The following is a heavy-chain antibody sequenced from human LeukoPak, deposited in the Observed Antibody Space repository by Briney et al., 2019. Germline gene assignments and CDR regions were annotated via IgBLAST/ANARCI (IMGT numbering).Heavy chain of an antibody. Sequence: GGSLRLSCAASGFTFSNYYIHWVRQAPGKGLVWVSRINADGSSTAYADSVKGRFTISRDNAENTLYLQMNSLRAEDTAVYFSARVGGSSDFDYWGQGTLVTVSS. V-gene: IGHV3-74*01. CDR1: GFTFSNYY. CDR3: ARVGGSSDFDY. J-gene: IGHJ4*02. CDR2: INADGSST. D-gene: IGHD6-6*01.